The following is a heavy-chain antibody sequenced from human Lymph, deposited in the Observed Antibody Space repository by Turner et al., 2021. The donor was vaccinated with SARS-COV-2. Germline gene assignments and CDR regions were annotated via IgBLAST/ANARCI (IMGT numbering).Heavy chain of an antibody. CDR2: ISYDGSNK. Sequence: QVQLVESGGGVVQPGRSLRLSCAASGFTFSTYAIYWVRQAPGKCLEWVAVISYDGSNKYYADSVKGRFTISRDNSKNTLYLQMNSLRAEDTSVYYCARYASGGYFYYGMDVWGQGTTVTVSS. V-gene: IGHV3-30*04. CDR3: ARYASGGYFYYGMDV. J-gene: IGHJ6*02. CDR1: GFTFSTYA. D-gene: IGHD3-10*01.